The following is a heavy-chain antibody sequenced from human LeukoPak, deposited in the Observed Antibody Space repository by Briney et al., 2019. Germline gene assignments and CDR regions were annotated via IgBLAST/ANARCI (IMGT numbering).Heavy chain of an antibody. Sequence: SETLSLTCTVSGGSISSYYWTWIRQSPVKGLEWIGYIFPSGSAFYNPSLESRVTISLDTSENQFTLTLSSVTAADTAVYYCARRNHYFYYMDVWGKGTTVTVSS. V-gene: IGHV4-4*09. CDR2: IFPSGSA. CDR3: ARRNHYFYYMDV. CDR1: GGSISSYY. J-gene: IGHJ6*03.